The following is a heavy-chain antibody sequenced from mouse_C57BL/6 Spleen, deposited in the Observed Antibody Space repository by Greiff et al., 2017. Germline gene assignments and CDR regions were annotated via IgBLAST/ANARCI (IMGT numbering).Heavy chain of an antibody. V-gene: IGHV1-52*01. D-gene: IGHD3-2*01. CDR3: ARSTAGYFDY. CDR1: GYTFTSFW. J-gene: IGHJ2*01. CDR2: IDPSDSET. Sequence: QVPLQPPGAELVRAGSSVKLSCKASGYTFTSFWMHLVEQRPIPGLELIGNIDPSDSETHYNQKFKDKATLTVDKSSSTAYMQLSSLTSEDSAVYYCARSTAGYFDYWGQGTTLTVSS.